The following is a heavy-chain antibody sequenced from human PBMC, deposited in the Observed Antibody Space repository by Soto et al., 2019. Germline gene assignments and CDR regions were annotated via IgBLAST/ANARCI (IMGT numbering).Heavy chain of an antibody. Sequence: PSETLSLTCTVSGGSISSGGYYWSWIRQHPGKGLEWIGYIYYSGSTYYNPSLKSRVTISVDTSKNQFSLKLSSVTAADTAVYYCARAGDSSGYCPDYWGRGTLVTVS. J-gene: IGHJ4*02. D-gene: IGHD3-22*01. CDR2: IYYSGST. V-gene: IGHV4-31*03. CDR1: GGSISSGGYY. CDR3: ARAGDSSGYCPDY.